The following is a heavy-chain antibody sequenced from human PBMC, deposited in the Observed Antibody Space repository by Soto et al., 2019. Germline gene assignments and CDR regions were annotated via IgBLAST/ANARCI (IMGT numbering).Heavy chain of an antibody. CDR2: INPNSGGT. J-gene: IGHJ1*01. CDR1: GSTFTGDY. V-gene: IGHV1-2*02. D-gene: IGHD6-6*01. CDR3: AREGSSPSKFLQH. Sequence: ASVEVSCKASGSTFTGDYMHWVLQAPGQGLEWMGWINPNSGGTNYAQSFQGMVTMTRDTSISTAYMKLYTLTSGDTATYYCAREGSSPSKFLQHLGQGTLVTVSS.